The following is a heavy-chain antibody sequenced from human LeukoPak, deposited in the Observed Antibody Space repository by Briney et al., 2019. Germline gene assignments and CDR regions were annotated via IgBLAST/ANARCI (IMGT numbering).Heavy chain of an antibody. J-gene: IGHJ4*02. CDR2: ISYDGSNK. CDR3: AKGKRREMATFFDY. Sequence: GGSLRLSCAASGFTFSSYGIHWVRQAPGKGLEWVAVISYDGSNKYYADSVKGRFTISRDNSKNTLYLQMNSLRAEDTAVYYCAKGKRREMATFFDYWGQGTLVTVSS. V-gene: IGHV3-30*18. CDR1: GFTFSSYG. D-gene: IGHD5-24*01.